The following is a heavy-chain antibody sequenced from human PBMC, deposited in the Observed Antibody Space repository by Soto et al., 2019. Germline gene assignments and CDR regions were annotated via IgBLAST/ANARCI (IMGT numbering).Heavy chain of an antibody. CDR3: AVDIVAQSREIDY. CDR1: GGTFSSYT. V-gene: IGHV1-69*02. J-gene: IGHJ4*02. Sequence: QVQLVQSGAEVKKPGSSVKVSCKASGGTFSSYTISWVRQAPGQGLEWMGRIIPILGIANYAQKFQGRVTITADKSTSTAYRELSSLRSENTAVYYCAVDIVAQSREIDYWGQGTLVTVSS. CDR2: IIPILGIA. D-gene: IGHD5-12*01.